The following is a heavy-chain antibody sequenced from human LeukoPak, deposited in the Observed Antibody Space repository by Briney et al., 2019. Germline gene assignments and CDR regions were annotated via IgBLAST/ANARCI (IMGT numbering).Heavy chain of an antibody. CDR3: ARDLEDYGGNYGEAEFGY. Sequence: QSGGSLRLSCAASGFTFSSYWMSWVRQAPGKGLEWVANIKQDGSEKYYVDSVKGRFTISRDNAKNSLYLQMNSLRAEDTAVYYCARDLEDYGGNYGEAEFGYWGQGTLVTVSS. J-gene: IGHJ4*02. CDR1: GFTFSSYW. V-gene: IGHV3-7*01. D-gene: IGHD4-23*01. CDR2: IKQDGSEK.